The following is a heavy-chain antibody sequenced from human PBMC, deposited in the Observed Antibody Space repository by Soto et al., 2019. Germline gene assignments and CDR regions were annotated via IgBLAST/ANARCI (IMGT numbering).Heavy chain of an antibody. CDR2: IIPILGIA. J-gene: IGHJ4*02. V-gene: IGHV1-69*02. D-gene: IGHD1-26*01. CDR3: ARALTVGATVAY. Sequence: GASVKVSCKASGCTFSSYTISWVRQAPGQGLEWMGRIIPILGIAKYAQKFQGRVTITADKSTSTAYMELSSLRSEDTAVYYCARALTVGATVAYWGQGTLVTVSS. CDR1: GCTFSSYT.